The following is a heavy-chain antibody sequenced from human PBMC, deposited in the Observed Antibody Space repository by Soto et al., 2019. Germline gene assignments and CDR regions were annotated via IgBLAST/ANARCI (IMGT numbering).Heavy chain of an antibody. CDR1: GGSISSGGYS. J-gene: IGHJ5*02. CDR3: ARVPSP. V-gene: IGHV4-30-2*01. CDR2: IYHSGST. Sequence: QLQLQESGSGLVKPSQTLSLTCAVSGGSISSGGYSWSWIRQPPGKGLEWIGYIYHSGSTYYNPSPESRVTIAGDRSKNPFSLKLSPVPAAATAVYSGARVPSPWGQGTLATFSS.